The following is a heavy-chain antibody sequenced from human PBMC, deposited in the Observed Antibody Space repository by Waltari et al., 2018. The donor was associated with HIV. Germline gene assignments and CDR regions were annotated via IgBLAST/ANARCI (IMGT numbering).Heavy chain of an antibody. CDR3: ARDINGGWGY. J-gene: IGHJ4*02. V-gene: IGHV3-48*01. D-gene: IGHD7-27*01. CDR1: GFTLSNYT. CDR2: ISRSSSSI. Sequence: EVQLVASGGGLVQPGGSLRLSCSASGFTLSNYTMNWVCQDPGKGLEWVSYISRSSSSIFYADSVKGRFTISRDNAKNSLYLQMNSLRVEDTAVYYCARDINGGWGYWGQGTLVTVAS.